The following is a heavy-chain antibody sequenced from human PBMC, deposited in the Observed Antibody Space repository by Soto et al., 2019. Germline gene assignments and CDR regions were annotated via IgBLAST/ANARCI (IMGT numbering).Heavy chain of an antibody. D-gene: IGHD2-2*01. Sequence: ESLKISCAASGFTFSSYAMKWVRQAPGKGLEWVSLIGESGTPTYYADSVKGRFTISRDNSGNTLFLEMYSLRAEDTAVYYCARYIPGVRYYGMDVWGQGTTVTVS. CDR3: ARYIPGVRYYGMDV. J-gene: IGHJ6*02. CDR2: IGESGTPT. CDR1: GFTFSSYA. V-gene: IGHV3-23*01.